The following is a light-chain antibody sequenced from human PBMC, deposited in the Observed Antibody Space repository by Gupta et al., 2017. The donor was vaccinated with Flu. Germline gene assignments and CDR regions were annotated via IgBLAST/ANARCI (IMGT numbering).Light chain of an antibody. Sequence: PSSVSASVGDSGTSTWRASQGISGWVDWYQQKPGQAPKLLIYAASNLNSGVPSRFSGSGYGTDFTLTISSLQPEDFATYCCQQASNFPDSFGRGTKVDIK. CDR2: AAS. J-gene: IGKJ4*01. CDR1: QGISGW. V-gene: IGKV1D-12*01. CDR3: QQASNFPDS.